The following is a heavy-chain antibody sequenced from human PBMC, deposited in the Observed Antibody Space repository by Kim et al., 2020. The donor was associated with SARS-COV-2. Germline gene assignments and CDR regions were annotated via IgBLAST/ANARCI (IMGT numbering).Heavy chain of an antibody. CDR2: ISTDGSSI. CDR1: GFTFSSYW. J-gene: IGHJ4*02. CDR3: ARHKSGWSSDY. V-gene: IGHV3-74*01. D-gene: IGHD6-19*01. Sequence: GGSLRLSCAASGFTFSSYWMYWVRQAPAKGLVWVSRISTDGSSIAYADSVKGRFTISRDNAKNTLYLQMNSLRAEDTAVYYCARHKSGWSSDYWGQGTL.